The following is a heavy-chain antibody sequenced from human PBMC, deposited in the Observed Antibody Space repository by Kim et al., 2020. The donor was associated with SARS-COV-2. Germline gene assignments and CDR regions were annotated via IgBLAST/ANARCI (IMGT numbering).Heavy chain of an antibody. Sequence: GGSLRLSCAASGFTFSSYAMHWVRQAPGKGLEWVAVISYDGSNKYYADSVKGRFTISRDNSKNTLYLQMNSLRAEDTAVYYCARDLFTVDTATIDYWGQGTLVTVSS. CDR1: GFTFSSYA. CDR3: ARDLFTVDTATIDY. J-gene: IGHJ4*02. D-gene: IGHD5-18*01. V-gene: IGHV3-30*04. CDR2: ISYDGSNK.